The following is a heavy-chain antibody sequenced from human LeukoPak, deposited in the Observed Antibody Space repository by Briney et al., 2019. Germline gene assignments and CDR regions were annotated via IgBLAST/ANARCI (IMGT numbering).Heavy chain of an antibody. J-gene: IGHJ4*02. CDR1: GFTFSSYW. Sequence: PGGSLRLSCAASGFTFSSYWMHWVRQAPGKGLVWVSRINSDGSSTGYADSVKGRFTISRDNAKNTLYLQMNSLRGEDTAEYFCAKDRETTASGTFDHWGQGTLVTVSS. CDR3: AKDRETTASGTFDH. V-gene: IGHV3-74*01. D-gene: IGHD6-13*01. CDR2: INSDGSST.